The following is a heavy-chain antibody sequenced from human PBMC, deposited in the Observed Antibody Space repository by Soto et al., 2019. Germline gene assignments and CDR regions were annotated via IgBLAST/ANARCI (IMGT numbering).Heavy chain of an antibody. Sequence: PSETLSLTCTVSGASISDFYWSWIRQPPGKGLEWIGTIYFNGNTFYNPSLKSRLTISVDTSKNQISLRLTSVTAADTAVYYCARQGSYWGHGTLVTVSS. J-gene: IGHJ4*01. CDR1: GASISDFY. CDR3: ARQGSY. V-gene: IGHV4-59*04. CDR2: IYFNGNT.